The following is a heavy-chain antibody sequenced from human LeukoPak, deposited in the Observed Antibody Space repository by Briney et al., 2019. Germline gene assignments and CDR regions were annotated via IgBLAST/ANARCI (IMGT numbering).Heavy chain of an antibody. CDR2: INHSGST. V-gene: IGHV4-34*01. J-gene: IGHJ4*02. CDR1: GGSFSGYY. CDR3: ARERGSDY. D-gene: IGHD3-16*01. Sequence: SETLSLTCAVYGGSFSGYYWSWIRQPPGKGLEWIGEINHSGSTNYNPSLKSRVTISVDTSKNQFSLKLSSVTAADTAVYYCARERGSDYWGQGTLVTVSS.